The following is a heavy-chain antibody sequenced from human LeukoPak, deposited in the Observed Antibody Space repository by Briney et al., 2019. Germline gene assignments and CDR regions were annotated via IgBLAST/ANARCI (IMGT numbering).Heavy chain of an antibody. CDR3: AKQIVVVTATNNWFDP. CDR2: IYYSGNT. D-gene: IGHD2-21*02. V-gene: IGHV4-39*01. CDR1: GVSISSAAYY. J-gene: IGHJ5*02. Sequence: SETLSLTCTVSGVSISSAAYYWGWLRQPPGKGLEWIGNIYYSGNTYYNASLNSRVTISIYASKNQFSLKLSSVTATDTAVYYCAKQIVVVTATNNWFDPWGQGTLVTVSS.